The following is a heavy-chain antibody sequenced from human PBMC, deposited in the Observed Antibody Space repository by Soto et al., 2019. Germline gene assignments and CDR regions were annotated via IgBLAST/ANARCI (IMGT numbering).Heavy chain of an antibody. J-gene: IGHJ4*02. CDR1: GFSFSSYG. D-gene: IGHD1-1*01. CDR3: AKQYSDWNDHFDY. V-gene: IGHV3-30*18. CDR2: ISYDGTDE. Sequence: GGSLRLSCAASGFSFSSYGMHWVRQAPGKGLEWVAMISYDGTDEYYADSVKGRFTISRDNSKNAVYLQMNSLRAEDTAVYYCAKQYSDWNDHFDYWGQRTLVTVSS.